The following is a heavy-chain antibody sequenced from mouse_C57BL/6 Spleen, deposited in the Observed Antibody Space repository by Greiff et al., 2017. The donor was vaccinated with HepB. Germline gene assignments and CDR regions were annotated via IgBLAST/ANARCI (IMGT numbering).Heavy chain of an antibody. CDR2: IYPGDGDT. J-gene: IGHJ4*01. V-gene: IGHV1-82*01. Sequence: QVQLQQSGPELVKPGASVKISCKASGYAFSSSWMNWVKQRPGKGLEWIGRIYPGDGDTNYNGKFKGKATLTADKSSSTAYMQLRSLTSEDSAVYFCARIGPAGYPIYYAMDYWGQGTSVTVSS. D-gene: IGHD2-2*01. CDR1: GYAFSSSW. CDR3: ARIGPAGYPIYYAMDY.